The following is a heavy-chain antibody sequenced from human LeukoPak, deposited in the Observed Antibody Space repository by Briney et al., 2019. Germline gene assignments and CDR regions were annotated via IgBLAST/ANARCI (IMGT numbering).Heavy chain of an antibody. V-gene: IGHV1-46*01. D-gene: IGHD3-22*01. Sequence: ASVKVSCKASGYTLISYQMHWVRQAPGQGLEWMGIINPTGGSTSHAQKFQGRVTMTRDTSTSTVYMELSSLRSEDTAVYYCARHDSSGYWGYYFDYWGQGTLVTVSS. CDR3: ARHDSSGYWGYYFDY. CDR2: INPTGGST. CDR1: GYTLISYQ. J-gene: IGHJ4*02.